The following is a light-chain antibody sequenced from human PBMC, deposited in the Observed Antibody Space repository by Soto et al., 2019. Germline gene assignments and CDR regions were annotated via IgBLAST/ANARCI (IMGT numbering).Light chain of an antibody. V-gene: IGLV2-14*01. CDR1: SSDVGGYNY. Sequence: QTVLTQPASVSGSPGQSITISCTGTSSDVGGYNYVSWYQQHPGKAPKLMICDVSNRPSGVSNRFSGSKSGNTASLTISGLQAEDEADYYCRSYTSSSPYVFGTGTKVTVL. J-gene: IGLJ1*01. CDR2: DVS. CDR3: RSYTSSSPYV.